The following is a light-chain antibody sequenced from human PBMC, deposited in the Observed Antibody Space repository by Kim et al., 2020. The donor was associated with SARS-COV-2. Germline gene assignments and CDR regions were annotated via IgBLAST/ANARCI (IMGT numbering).Light chain of an antibody. V-gene: IGKV1-12*01. Sequence: SASLGDRVTITCRASQGISNWLAWYQQKPGKAPKTLIYPASTLQGGAPSRFSGAGSGTEFNLTVDNLQPEDFATYYCQQANSFPPTFGGGTKVDIK. J-gene: IGKJ4*01. CDR1: QGISNW. CDR3: QQANSFPPT. CDR2: PAS.